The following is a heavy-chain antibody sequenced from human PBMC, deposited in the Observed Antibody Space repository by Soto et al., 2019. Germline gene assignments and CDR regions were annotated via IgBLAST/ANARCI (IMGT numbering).Heavy chain of an antibody. J-gene: IGHJ4*02. CDR3: ARVGGWYVPDY. D-gene: IGHD6-19*01. CDR2: INAGNGNT. CDR1: GYTFTSYA. Sequence: GASLKVSCKSSGYTFTSYAMHWVRQAPGQRLEWMGWINAGNGNTKYSQKFQGRVTITRDTSASTAYMELSSLRSEDTAVYYCARVGGWYVPDYWGQGTLVTVSS. V-gene: IGHV1-3*01.